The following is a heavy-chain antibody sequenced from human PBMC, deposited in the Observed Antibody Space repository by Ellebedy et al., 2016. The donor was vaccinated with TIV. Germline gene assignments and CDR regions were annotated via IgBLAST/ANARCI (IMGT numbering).Heavy chain of an antibody. CDR1: GYTFTSYG. J-gene: IGHJ5*02. CDR3: ARDPQPGLVRAWWFDP. Sequence: AASVKVSCKASGYTFTSYGISWVRQAPGQGLEWMGWISAYNGDTNYAQNLQGRVTMTTDTSTTTAYMELRRLRSDDTAGYYCARDPQPGLVRAWWFDPWGQGTLVTVSS. V-gene: IGHV1-18*01. D-gene: IGHD6-19*01. CDR2: ISAYNGDT.